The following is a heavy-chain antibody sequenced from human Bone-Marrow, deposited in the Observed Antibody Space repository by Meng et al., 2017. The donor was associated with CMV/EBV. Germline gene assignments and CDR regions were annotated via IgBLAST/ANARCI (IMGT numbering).Heavy chain of an antibody. CDR2: INPSGGST. Sequence: ASVKVSCKASGYTFTGYYMHWVRQAPGQGLEWMGIINPSGGSTSYAQKFQGRVTMTRDTSISTAYMELSRLRSDDTAVYYCARGAPAAILAYYYYYGMDVWGQGTTVTVSS. CDR1: GYTFTGYY. J-gene: IGHJ6*02. D-gene: IGHD2-2*02. CDR3: ARGAPAAILAYYYYYGMDV. V-gene: IGHV1-2*02.